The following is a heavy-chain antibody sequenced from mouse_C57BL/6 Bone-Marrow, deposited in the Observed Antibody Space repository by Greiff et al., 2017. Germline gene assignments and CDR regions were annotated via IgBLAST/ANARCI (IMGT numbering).Heavy chain of an antibody. CDR2: IHPNSGST. CDR3: SRRGGTAPYYYAMDY. CDR1: GYTFTSYW. J-gene: IGHJ4*01. D-gene: IGHD1-1*02. V-gene: IGHV1-64*01. Sequence: VQLQQPGAELVKPGASVKLSCKASGYTFTSYWMHWVKQRPGQGLEWIGMIHPNSGSTNYNEKFKSKATLTVDKSSSTAYMQISSLTSEDSAVYDCSRRGGTAPYYYAMDYWGQGTSVTVSS.